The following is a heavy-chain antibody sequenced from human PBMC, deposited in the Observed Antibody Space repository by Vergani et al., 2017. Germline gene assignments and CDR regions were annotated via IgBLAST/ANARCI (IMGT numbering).Heavy chain of an antibody. V-gene: IGHV3-21*01. J-gene: IGHJ6*03. Sequence: VQLVESGGGVVQPGGSLRLSCAASGFTFSSYGMHWVRQAPGKGLEWVSSITSSGSYGYYADSVKGRFTNSRENAKNSLYLQMNSLRAEDTAVYYCARGASWTDFGSGYYMDVWGKGTTVTVYS. CDR3: ARGASWTDFGSGYYMDV. CDR1: GFTFSSYG. CDR2: ITSSGSYG. D-gene: IGHD3-10*01.